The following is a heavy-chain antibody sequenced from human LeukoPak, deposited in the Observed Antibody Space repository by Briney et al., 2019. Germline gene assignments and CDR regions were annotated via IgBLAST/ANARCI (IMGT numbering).Heavy chain of an antibody. Sequence: PGGSLRLSCAASGFTFSSYAMSWVRQAPGKGLEWVSAISGSGGSTYYADSVKGRFTISRDNSKNTLYLQMNSLRAEDTAVYYCAKHIVVVTAIRHDYFDYWGQGTLVTVSS. V-gene: IGHV3-23*01. CDR3: AKHIVVVTAIRHDYFDY. J-gene: IGHJ4*02. D-gene: IGHD2-21*02. CDR2: ISGSGGST. CDR1: GFTFSSYA.